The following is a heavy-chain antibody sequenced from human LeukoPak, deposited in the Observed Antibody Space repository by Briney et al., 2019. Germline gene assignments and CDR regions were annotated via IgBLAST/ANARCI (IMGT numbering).Heavy chain of an antibody. CDR1: GFTFSSDA. V-gene: IGHV3-23*01. J-gene: IGHJ6*02. Sequence: GGSLRLSCAASGFTFSSDAMSWVRQAPGKGLEWVSAISGSGGSTYYADSVKGRFTISRDNSKNTLYLQMNSLRAEDTAVYYCAKGPKSLWFGELLPYDYGMDVWGQGTTVTVSS. D-gene: IGHD3-10*01. CDR2: ISGSGGST. CDR3: AKGPKSLWFGELLPYDYGMDV.